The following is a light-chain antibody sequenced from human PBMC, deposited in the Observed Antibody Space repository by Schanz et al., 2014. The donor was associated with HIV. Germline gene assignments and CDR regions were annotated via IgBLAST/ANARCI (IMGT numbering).Light chain of an antibody. Sequence: QSALTQPASVSGSPGQSITISCSGTSSDIGAFDYVSWYQQYPGKAPKLIVYAVSDRPSGLSYRFSGSKSGNTASLAISGLRAEDEADYHCCSYAGNTTWVFGGGTKLTVL. V-gene: IGLV2-14*03. CDR3: CSYAGNTTWV. J-gene: IGLJ3*02. CDR2: AVS. CDR1: SSDIGAFDY.